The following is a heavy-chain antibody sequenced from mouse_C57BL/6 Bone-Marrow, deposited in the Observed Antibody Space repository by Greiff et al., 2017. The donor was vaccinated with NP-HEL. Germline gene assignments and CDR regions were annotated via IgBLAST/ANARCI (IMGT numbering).Heavy chain of an antibody. CDR1: GYTFTSYW. V-gene: IGHV1-7*01. CDR3: ARSEGIYYDYDDGHYYAMDY. Sequence: VQLKESGAELAKPGASVKLSCKASGYTFTSYWMHWVKQRPGQGLEWIGYINPSSGYTKYNQKFKDKATLTADKSSSTAYMQLSSLTYEDSAVYYCARSEGIYYDYDDGHYYAMDYWGQGTSVTVSS. J-gene: IGHJ4*01. CDR2: INPSSGYT. D-gene: IGHD2-4*01.